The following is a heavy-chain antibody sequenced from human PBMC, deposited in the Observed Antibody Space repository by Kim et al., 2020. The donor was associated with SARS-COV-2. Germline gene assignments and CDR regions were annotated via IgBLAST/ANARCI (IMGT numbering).Heavy chain of an antibody. V-gene: IGHV4-31*02. D-gene: IGHD2-15*01. CDR3: ARSYCSGGSCYSDAFDI. Sequence: LKSRVTISVGTSKNQFSLKLSSVTAADTAVYYCARSYCSGGSCYSDAFDIWGQGTMVTVSS. J-gene: IGHJ3*02.